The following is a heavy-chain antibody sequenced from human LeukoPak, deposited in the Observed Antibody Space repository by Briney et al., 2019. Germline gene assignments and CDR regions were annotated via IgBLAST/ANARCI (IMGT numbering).Heavy chain of an antibody. CDR1: GGSISSYY. D-gene: IGHD3-10*01. J-gene: IGHJ6*02. Sequence: PSETLSLTCTVSGGSISSYYWSWIRQPAGKGLEWIGRIYTSGSTNYNPSLKSRVTMSVDTSKNQFSLKLSSVTAADTAVYYCARNMVRGHGVYYYYGMDVWGQGTTVTVSS. CDR2: IYTSGST. V-gene: IGHV4-4*07. CDR3: ARNMVRGHGVYYYYGMDV.